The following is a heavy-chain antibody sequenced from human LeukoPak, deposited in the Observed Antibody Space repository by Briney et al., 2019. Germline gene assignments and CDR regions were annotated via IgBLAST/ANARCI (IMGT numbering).Heavy chain of an antibody. CDR1: GFTFSSYS. CDR2: ISSSSSYI. J-gene: IGHJ6*02. V-gene: IGHV3-21*01. D-gene: IGHD3-22*01. CDR3: ARDLFYGRYYYDSGGPYYYYGMDV. Sequence: GGSLRLSCAASGFTFSSYSMNWVRQAPGKGLEWVSSISSSSSYIYYADSVKSRFTISRDNAKNSLYLQMNSLRAEDTAVYYCARDLFYGRYYYDSGGPYYYYGMDVWGQGTTVTVSS.